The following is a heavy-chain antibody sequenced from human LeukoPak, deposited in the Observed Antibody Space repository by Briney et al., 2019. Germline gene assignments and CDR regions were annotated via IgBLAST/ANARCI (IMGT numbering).Heavy chain of an antibody. D-gene: IGHD1-1*01. Sequence: SETLSLTCAVYGGSFSGYYWSWIRQPPGKGLEWIGEINHSGSTNYNPSLKSRVTISVDTSKNQFSLKLSSVTAADTAVYYCARHWTVSTTTRLVRAFDIWGQGTMVTVSS. CDR2: INHSGST. J-gene: IGHJ3*02. V-gene: IGHV4-34*01. CDR1: GGSFSGYY. CDR3: ARHWTVSTTTRLVRAFDI.